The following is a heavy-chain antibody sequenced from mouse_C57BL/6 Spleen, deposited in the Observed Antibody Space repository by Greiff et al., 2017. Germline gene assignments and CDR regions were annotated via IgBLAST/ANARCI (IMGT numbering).Heavy chain of an antibody. D-gene: IGHD2-1*01. CDR3: ASPIYYGNYSAWFAY. CDR2: ISSGGSYP. J-gene: IGHJ3*01. V-gene: IGHV5-6*01. CDR1: GFTFSSYG. Sequence: EVKLVESGGDLVKPGGSLKLSCAASGFTFSSYGMSWVRQTPDKRLEWVATISSGGSYPYYPDSVKGRFTISRDNAKNTLYLQMSSLKSEDTAMYYCASPIYYGNYSAWFAYWGQGTLVTVSA.